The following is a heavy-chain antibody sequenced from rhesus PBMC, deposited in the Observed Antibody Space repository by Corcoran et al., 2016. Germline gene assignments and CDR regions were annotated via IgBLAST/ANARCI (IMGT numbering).Heavy chain of an antibody. D-gene: IGHD2-21*01. CDR3: AKYCSGTGCGYFEF. CDR2: IYGVSGST. CDR1: GDSISSDY. J-gene: IGHJ1*01. V-gene: IGHV4S7*01. Sequence: QVQLQESGPGLVKPSETLSLTCVVSGDSISSDYWGWVRQSPGKGLEWIGYIYGVSGSTNYNPSLKSRVTISTETSKNQFSLKLTSVTAADTAIYYCAKYCSGTGCGYFEFWGQGALVTVSS.